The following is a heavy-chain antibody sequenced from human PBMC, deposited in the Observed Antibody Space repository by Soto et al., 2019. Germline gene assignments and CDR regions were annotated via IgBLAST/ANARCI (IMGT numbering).Heavy chain of an antibody. V-gene: IGHV4-59*01. CDR3: ARAGYSDSRGYFLDY. D-gene: IGHD3-22*01. CDR1: GGSISSYY. J-gene: IGHJ4*02. Sequence: SETLSLTCTVSGGSISSYYWSWIRQPPGKGLEWIGYIYYSGSTNYNPSLKGRVTISVDTSKNQFSLRMRSVTAADTAVYYCARAGYSDSRGYFLDYWGQGPVVTVSS. CDR2: IYYSGST.